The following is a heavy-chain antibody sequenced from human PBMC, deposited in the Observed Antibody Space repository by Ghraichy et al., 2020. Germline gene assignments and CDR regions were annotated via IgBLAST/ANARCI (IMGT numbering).Heavy chain of an antibody. D-gene: IGHD3-3*01. Sequence: SETLSLTCTVSGGSISSSSYYWGWIRQPPGKGLEWIGSIYYSGSTYYNPSLKSRVTISVDTSKNQFSLKLSSVTAADTAVYYCASSWEWLLSHMSWFDPWGQGTLVTFSS. CDR1: GGSISSSSYY. J-gene: IGHJ5*02. CDR3: ASSWEWLLSHMSWFDP. CDR2: IYYSGST. V-gene: IGHV4-39*01.